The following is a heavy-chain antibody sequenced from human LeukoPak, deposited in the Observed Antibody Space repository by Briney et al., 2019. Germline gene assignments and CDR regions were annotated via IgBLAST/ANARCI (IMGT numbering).Heavy chain of an antibody. CDR3: ARGLSGSSRRLFDY. Sequence: ASVKVSCKASGGTFSSYAISWVRQAPGQGLERMGWINPNSGGTNYAQKFQGRVTMTRDTSISTAYMELSRLRSDDTAVYYCARGLSGSSRRLFDYWGQGTLVTVSS. D-gene: IGHD1-26*01. CDR1: GGTFSSYA. V-gene: IGHV1-2*02. J-gene: IGHJ4*02. CDR2: INPNSGGT.